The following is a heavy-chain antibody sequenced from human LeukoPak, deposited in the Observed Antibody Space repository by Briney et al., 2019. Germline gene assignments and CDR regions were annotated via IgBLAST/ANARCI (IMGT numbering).Heavy chain of an antibody. CDR1: GYSISSGYY. Sequence: SETLSLTCTVSGYSISSGYYWGWIRQPPGKGLEWIGSIYHSGSTYYNPSLKSRVTISVDTSKNQFSLKLSSVTAADTAVYYCASLGTAMVLFDYWGQGTLVTVSS. V-gene: IGHV4-38-2*02. J-gene: IGHJ4*02. CDR3: ASLGTAMVLFDY. D-gene: IGHD5-18*01. CDR2: IYHSGST.